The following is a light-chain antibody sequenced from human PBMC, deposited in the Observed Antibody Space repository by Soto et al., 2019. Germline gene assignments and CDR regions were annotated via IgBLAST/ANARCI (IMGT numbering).Light chain of an antibody. CDR3: SSYSYSDTKV. J-gene: IGLJ1*01. Sequence: QSVLTQPASVSGSPGQSITISCGGTSSDVGAYIYVSWYQQYPGKAPKLIIYEVNNRPSGVSGRFSGSKSDTTAYLTISGLQAEDEADYYCSSYSYSDTKVFGTGTKVTV. CDR2: EVN. CDR1: SSDVGAYIY. V-gene: IGLV2-14*03.